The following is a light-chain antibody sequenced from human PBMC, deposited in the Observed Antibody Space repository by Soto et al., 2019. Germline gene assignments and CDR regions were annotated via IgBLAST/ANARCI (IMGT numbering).Light chain of an antibody. V-gene: IGKV3-20*01. CDR3: QQYGGSPQYT. CDR1: QSLNINY. Sequence: EVVLTQSPGTLSLSPGETATLSCRASQSLNINYLAWYQQKPGQAPRLLIYATSTRATRISDRFSGSGSGTDFTLTISRLEPEDFAVYYCQQYGGSPQYTFGQGTKLEIK. CDR2: ATS. J-gene: IGKJ2*01.